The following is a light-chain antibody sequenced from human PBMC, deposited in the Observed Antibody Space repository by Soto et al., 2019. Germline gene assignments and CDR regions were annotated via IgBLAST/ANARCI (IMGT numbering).Light chain of an antibody. CDR2: KAS. CDR1: QDIRNY. Sequence: DIQMTQSPSSLSASVGDRVTITCQASQDIRNYLNWYQQKPGKAPKLLIYKASSLESGVPSRFSGSGSGTEFTLTISSLQPDEFATYYCQQYNRYRTFGQGTKVDI. J-gene: IGKJ1*01. V-gene: IGKV1-5*03. CDR3: QQYNRYRT.